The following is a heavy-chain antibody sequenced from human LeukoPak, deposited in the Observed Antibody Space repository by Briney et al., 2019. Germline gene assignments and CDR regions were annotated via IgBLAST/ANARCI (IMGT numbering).Heavy chain of an antibody. J-gene: IGHJ4*02. CDR1: GYTSTGYY. CDR3: ARDLYGDYFIGY. Sequence: ASVKVSCKASGYTSTGYYMHWVRQAPGQGLEWMGRINPNSGGTNYAQKFQGRVTMTRDTSISTAYMELSRLRSDDTAVYYCARDLYGDYFIGYWGQGTLVTVSS. CDR2: INPNSGGT. V-gene: IGHV1-2*06. D-gene: IGHD4-17*01.